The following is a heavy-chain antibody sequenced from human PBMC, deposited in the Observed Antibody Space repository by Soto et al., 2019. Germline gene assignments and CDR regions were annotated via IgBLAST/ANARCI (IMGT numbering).Heavy chain of an antibody. V-gene: IGHV3-49*04. D-gene: IGHD2-2*03. CDR2: IRNTAYGGTT. CDR1: GFRFSEHA. Sequence: SLRLSCNCSGFRFSEHAMTWVRQAPGKGLEWVGFIRNTAYGGTTDYAASVRGRFTISRDESESIAYLQMNSLKTEDSGLYYCSRGSFGYYGHWGPGTLVTVSS. CDR3: SRGSFGYYGH. J-gene: IGHJ4*02.